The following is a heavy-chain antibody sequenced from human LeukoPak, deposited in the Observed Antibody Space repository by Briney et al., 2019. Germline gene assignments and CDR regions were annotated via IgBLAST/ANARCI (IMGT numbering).Heavy chain of an antibody. D-gene: IGHD2-15*01. CDR2: IYHSGST. V-gene: IGHV4-4*02. J-gene: IGHJ4*02. CDR3: ERGGSGSGGYYFDY. CDR1: GGSISGSNW. Sequence: SETLSLTCAVSGGSISGSNWWSWVRQPPGKGLEWIGEIYHSGSTNYNPSLKSRVTISVDKSKNQFSLYLSSVTAADTAVYYCERGGSGSGGYYFDYWGLGTLVTVSS.